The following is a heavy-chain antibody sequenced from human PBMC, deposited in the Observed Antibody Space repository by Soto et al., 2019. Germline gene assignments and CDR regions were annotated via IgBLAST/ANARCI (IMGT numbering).Heavy chain of an antibody. CDR2: IDGGGTT. D-gene: IGHD5-18*01. CDR1: GYTFSSRA. J-gene: IGHJ4*02. CDR3: ATLLGFSSGGSWYSHVADY. V-gene: IGHV3-23*01. Sequence: EVHLWDSGGDLVQPGGSLRVSCVGSGYTFSSRAMSWVRQAPGKGLEWVSGIDGGGTTDYADSVKGRFTISRDNSHDTLYLQINSLRAEDTAVYYCATLLGFSSGGSWYSHVADYWGQGTLVTVSS.